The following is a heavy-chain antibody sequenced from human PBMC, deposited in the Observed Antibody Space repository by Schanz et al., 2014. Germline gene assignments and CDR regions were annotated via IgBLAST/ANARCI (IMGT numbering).Heavy chain of an antibody. D-gene: IGHD3-22*01. J-gene: IGHJ3*01. CDR3: ARDYESDLSSPRHDAFDV. V-gene: IGHV3-23*01. CDR1: GFTFSTYW. CDR2: ISGSGGST. Sequence: EVQLLESGGGLVQPGGSLRLSCAASGFTFSTYWMHWVRQAPGKGLEWVSAISGSGGSTYYADSVKGRFTISRDNSKNPVYRQINSGRAGDPAVYCCARDYESDLSSPRHDAFDVWGQGTVVTVSS.